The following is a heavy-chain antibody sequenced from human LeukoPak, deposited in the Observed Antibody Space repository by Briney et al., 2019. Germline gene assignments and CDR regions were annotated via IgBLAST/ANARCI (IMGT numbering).Heavy chain of an antibody. J-gene: IGHJ5*02. CDR1: GGTFSSYA. V-gene: IGHV1-69*01. CDR3: ARVGPTQLLRYFDWLSLAWFDP. D-gene: IGHD3-9*01. Sequence: ASVKVSCKASGGTFSSYAISWVRQAPGQGREWMGGIIPIFGTANYAQKFQGRVTITADESTSTAYMELSSLRSEDTAVYYCARVGPTQLLRYFDWLSLAWFDPWGQGTLVTVSS. CDR2: IIPIFGTA.